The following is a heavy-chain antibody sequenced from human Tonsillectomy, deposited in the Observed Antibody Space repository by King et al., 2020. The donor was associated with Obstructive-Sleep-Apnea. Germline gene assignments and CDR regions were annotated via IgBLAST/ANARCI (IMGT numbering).Heavy chain of an antibody. CDR3: TRDRHKGYDY. V-gene: IGHV4-59*01. CDR2: FCYSGDT. D-gene: IGHD3-22*01. CDR1: GGSIGGYC. Sequence: VQLQESGPGLVKPSETLSLICTVSGGSIGGYCWSWIRQPPGKGLKWIGYFCYSGDTNYHPSLERRATISVDTSKSQISLKLNSVTAADTAIYYCTRDRHKGYDYWGQGTLVTVSS. J-gene: IGHJ4*02.